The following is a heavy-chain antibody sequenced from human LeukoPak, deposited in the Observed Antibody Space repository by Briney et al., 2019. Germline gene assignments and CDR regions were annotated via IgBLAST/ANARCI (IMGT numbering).Heavy chain of an antibody. J-gene: IGHJ4*02. Sequence: SVKGRFTISRDNSKNTLYLQMNSLRAEDTAVYYCARGDFWSGYSYFDYWGQGTLVTVSS. CDR3: ARGDFWSGYSYFDY. D-gene: IGHD3-3*01. V-gene: IGHV3-53*01.